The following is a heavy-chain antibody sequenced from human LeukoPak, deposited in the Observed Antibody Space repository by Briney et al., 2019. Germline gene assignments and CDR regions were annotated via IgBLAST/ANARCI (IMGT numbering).Heavy chain of an antibody. Sequence: ASVKVSCKASGYTFTSYDINWVRQATGQGLEWMGWVNPNSGNTGYAQKFRGRVTMTTDTSTSTAYMELRSLRSDDTAVYYCARDSRLVVPAAMRFDPWGQGTLVTVSS. CDR1: GYTFTSYD. J-gene: IGHJ5*02. CDR3: ARDSRLVVPAAMRFDP. CDR2: VNPNSGNT. D-gene: IGHD2-2*01. V-gene: IGHV1-8*02.